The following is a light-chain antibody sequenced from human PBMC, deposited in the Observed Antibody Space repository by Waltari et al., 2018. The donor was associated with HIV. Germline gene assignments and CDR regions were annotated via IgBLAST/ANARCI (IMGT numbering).Light chain of an antibody. CDR1: NSNVGSKS. Sequence: QFVLNQPPSASGTLGQRVTTSCPVSNSNVGSKSVEWDQQVPGTAPKHLIYRSDQRRSGVPDRFSASKSVASASLSISGLRSEDEADYYCVAWDDSLSGFAFGTGTKVTVL. J-gene: IGLJ1*01. V-gene: IGLV1-47*01. CDR3: VAWDDSLSGFA. CDR2: RSD.